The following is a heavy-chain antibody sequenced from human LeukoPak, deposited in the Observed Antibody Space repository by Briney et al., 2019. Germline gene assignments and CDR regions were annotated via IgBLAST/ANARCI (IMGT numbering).Heavy chain of an antibody. CDR1: GVSIQSYW. CDR3: ARSGYTISAYHSDF. Sequence: SETLSLTCDVSGVSIQSYWWSWVRKPAGKGLEWIGRIYTTGRTNYIPSFQSRVTMSMDVSSNQFSLTLRSVTAADTAVYYCARSGYTISAYHSDFWGQGAPVTVSS. J-gene: IGHJ4*02. D-gene: IGHD5-18*01. V-gene: IGHV4-4*07. CDR2: IYTTGRT.